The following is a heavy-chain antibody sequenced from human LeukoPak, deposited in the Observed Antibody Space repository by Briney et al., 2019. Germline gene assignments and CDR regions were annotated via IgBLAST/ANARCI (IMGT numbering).Heavy chain of an antibody. J-gene: IGHJ4*02. CDR2: IYSGGST. Sequence: PGGSLRLSCAASGFTFSSYSMNWVRQAPGKGLEWVSVIYSGGSTYYADSVKGRFTISRDNSKNTLYLQMNSLRAEDTAVYYCASWNPPPRVWYYFDYWGQGTLVTVSS. D-gene: IGHD3-16*01. V-gene: IGHV3-53*01. CDR3: ASWNPPPRVWYYFDY. CDR1: GFTFSSYS.